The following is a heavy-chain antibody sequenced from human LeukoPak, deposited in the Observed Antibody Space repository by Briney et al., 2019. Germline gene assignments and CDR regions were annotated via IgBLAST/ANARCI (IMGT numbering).Heavy chain of an antibody. Sequence: PGGSLRLSCAASGFSFSKDWMSWVRQAPGKGLEWIGSIYYSGSTYYNPSLKSRVTISVDTSKNQFSLKLSSVTAADTAVYYCARQNCGGDCYPYYYYYYMDVWGKGTTVTISS. CDR3: ARQNCGGDCYPYYYYYYMDV. D-gene: IGHD2-21*02. V-gene: IGHV4-39*01. CDR2: IYYSGST. CDR1: GFSFSKDW. J-gene: IGHJ6*03.